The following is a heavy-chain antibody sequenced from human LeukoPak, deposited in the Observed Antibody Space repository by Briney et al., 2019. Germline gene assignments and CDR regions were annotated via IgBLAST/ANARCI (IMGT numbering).Heavy chain of an antibody. D-gene: IGHD3-3*01. CDR3: ASKGGSFTISGVLYNDAFAI. V-gene: IGHV3-7*01. CDR2: VKEDGSEK. CDR1: GFNFNNYD. J-gene: IGHJ3*02. Sequence: GGSLRLSCVASGFNFNNYDFHWVRQAPGKGLEWVANVKEDGSEKNYVDSAKGRFTISRDNAKNSLYLQMNNLRAEDTAVYYCASKGGSFTISGVLYNDAFAIWGQGTMVTVSA.